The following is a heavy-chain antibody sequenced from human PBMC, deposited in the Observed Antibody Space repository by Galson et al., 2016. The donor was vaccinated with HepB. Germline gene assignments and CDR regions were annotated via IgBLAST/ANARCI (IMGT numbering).Heavy chain of an antibody. Sequence: SLRLSCAASGFTFTNAWMNWVRQAPGKGLEWVGRIKSKSDGEAADYGAPVKGRFTMSRDDSENTLYLQMNSLKTEDTAVYYCTRYGYWSGYLYFDSWGQGTLVTVSS. V-gene: IGHV3-15*07. CDR3: TRYGYWSGYLYFDS. CDR1: GFTFTNAW. CDR2: IKSKSDGEAA. J-gene: IGHJ4*02. D-gene: IGHD3-3*01.